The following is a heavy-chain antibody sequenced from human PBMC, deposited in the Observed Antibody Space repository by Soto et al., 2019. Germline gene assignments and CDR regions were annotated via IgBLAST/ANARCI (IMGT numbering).Heavy chain of an antibody. CDR1: GFTFSSYA. J-gene: IGHJ6*02. CDR2: ISYDGSNK. Sequence: PGGSLRLSCAASGFTFSSYAMHWVRQAPGKGLEWVAVISYDGSNKYYADSVKGRFTISRDNSKNTLYLQMNSLRAEDTAVYYCARALNSYDYGSGSYWAGMDVWGQGTTVPVAS. V-gene: IGHV3-30-3*01. CDR3: ARALNSYDYGSGSYWAGMDV. D-gene: IGHD3-10*01.